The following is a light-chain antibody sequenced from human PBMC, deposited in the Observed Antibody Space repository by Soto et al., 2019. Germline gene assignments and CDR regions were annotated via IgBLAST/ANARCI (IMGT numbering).Light chain of an antibody. V-gene: IGLV2-23*01. J-gene: IGLJ2*01. CDR1: TSDVGSFSL. CDR3: CSYAGTTYVV. Sequence: QSALTQPASVSGSPGQSITISCSGTTSDVGSFSLVSWYHQPPGKAPKVIIYEGSKRPSGVSNRFSGSNSGNTAYLTISGLQAEDEGDYYCCSYAGTTYVVIGVGTKLTVL. CDR2: EGS.